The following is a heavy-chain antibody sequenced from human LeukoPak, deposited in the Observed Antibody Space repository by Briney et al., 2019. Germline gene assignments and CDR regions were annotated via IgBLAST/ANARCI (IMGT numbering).Heavy chain of an antibody. V-gene: IGHV4-39*07. CDR3: AREQYQLLNYYYYYYMDV. CDR1: GGSISSSSYY. J-gene: IGHJ6*03. D-gene: IGHD2-2*01. CDR2: IYYSGST. Sequence: SETLSLTCTVSGGSISSSSYYWGWIRQPPGKGLEWIGSIYYSGSTYYNPSLKSRVTISVDTSKNQFSLKLSSVTAADTAVYYCAREQYQLLNYYYYYYMDVWGKGTTVTVSS.